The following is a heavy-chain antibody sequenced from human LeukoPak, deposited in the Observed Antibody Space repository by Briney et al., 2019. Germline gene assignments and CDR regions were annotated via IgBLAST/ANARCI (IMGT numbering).Heavy chain of an antibody. Sequence: PGGSLRLSCAASGFTFSRYEMNWVRQAPGKGLEWISYISGSGNSIYYADSVKGRFTISRDNAKNSLYLQMNSLRAEDTAVHYCAKMEARTTVTGSGVDYWGQGTLVTVSS. CDR3: AKMEARTTVTGSGVDY. CDR1: GFTFSRYE. V-gene: IGHV3-48*03. J-gene: IGHJ4*02. CDR2: ISGSGNSI. D-gene: IGHD4-17*01.